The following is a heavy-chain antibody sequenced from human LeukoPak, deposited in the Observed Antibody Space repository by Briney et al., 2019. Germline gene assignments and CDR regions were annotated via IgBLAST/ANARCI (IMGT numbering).Heavy chain of an antibody. CDR1: GGSISSGSYY. D-gene: IGHD1-26*01. CDR2: IYTSGST. J-gene: IGHJ5*02. CDR3: ARDRSGSYSWFDP. Sequence: SETLSLTCTVSGGSISSGSYYWSWIRQPAGKGLEWIGRIYTSGSTNYNPSLKSRVTISVGTSKNQFSLKLSSVTAADTAVYYCARDRSGSYSWFDPWGQGTLVTVSS. V-gene: IGHV4-61*02.